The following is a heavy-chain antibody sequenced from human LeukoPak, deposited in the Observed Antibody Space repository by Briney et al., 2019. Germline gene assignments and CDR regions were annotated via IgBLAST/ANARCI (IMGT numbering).Heavy chain of an antibody. CDR1: GGSFSGYY. CDR3: ARRPIGPTGLRYFDWLPKTTNAFDI. D-gene: IGHD3-9*01. CDR2: INHRGST. V-gene: IGHV4-34*01. Sequence: PSETLSLTCAVYGGSFSGYYRSWIRRPPGKGLEWIGEINHRGSTNYNPSLKRRVTISVDTSKNQFSLKLSSVTAADTAVYYCARRPIGPTGLRYFDWLPKTTNAFDIWGQGTMVTVSS. J-gene: IGHJ3*02.